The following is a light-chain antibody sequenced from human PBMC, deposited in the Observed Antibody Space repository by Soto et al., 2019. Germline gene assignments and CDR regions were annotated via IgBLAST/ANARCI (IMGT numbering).Light chain of an antibody. CDR1: QSVSSY. CDR3: QQYNNWPL. Sequence: EIVMTQSPATLSVSPGERATLSCRASQSVSSYLAWYQQKPGQAPRLLIYGASTRATGIPARFSGSGSGTESTLTISSLQSEDFAVYYCQQYNNWPLFGPGTKVDIK. V-gene: IGKV3-15*01. J-gene: IGKJ3*01. CDR2: GAS.